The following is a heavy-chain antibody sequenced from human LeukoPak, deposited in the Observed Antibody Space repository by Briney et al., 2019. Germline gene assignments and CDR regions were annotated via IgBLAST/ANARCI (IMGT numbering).Heavy chain of an antibody. CDR3: ARGRNYHDSSRYYYEGDAFDI. J-gene: IGHJ3*02. CDR2: ISAYNGNT. CDR1: GYTFTSYY. V-gene: IGHV1-18*01. D-gene: IGHD3-22*01. Sequence: ASVKVSCKTSGYTFTSYYISWVRQAPGQGLEWMAWISAYNGNTKYAQKFQGRVTMTRDTSTSTVYMELSSLRSEDTAVYYCARGRNYHDSSRYYYEGDAFDIWGQGTMVTVSS.